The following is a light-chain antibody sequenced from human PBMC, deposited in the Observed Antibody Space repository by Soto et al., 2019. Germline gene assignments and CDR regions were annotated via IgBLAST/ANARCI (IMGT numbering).Light chain of an antibody. CDR3: AEGDDSLNGHV. CDR1: SSHIGTSS. V-gene: IGLV1-44*01. J-gene: IGLJ1*01. CDR2: TTN. Sequence: SALTQAHSASWTPGQRGTISCSGSSSHIGTSSVHWFQQLPGTAPKLLISTTNQRPSGVPERFSGSKSGTSASLAISGLQSEDEADYYCAEGDDSLNGHVFGTGTKVTVL.